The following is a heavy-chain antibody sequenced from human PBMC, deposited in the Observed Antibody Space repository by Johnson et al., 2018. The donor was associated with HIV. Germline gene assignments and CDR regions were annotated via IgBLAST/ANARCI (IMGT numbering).Heavy chain of an antibody. J-gene: IGHJ3*02. CDR3: TTPLRGGRPTVTKDMDALDI. CDR1: GFTFSDYY. Sequence: VQLVESGGGLVQPGGSLRLSCAASGFTFSDYYMSWIRQAPGKGLEWVSGINWNGGNTGYADSVKGRFTISRDNAKNSLYLQMNSMKTEDTAVYHCTTPLRGGRPTVTKDMDALDIWGQGTLVPVSS. D-gene: IGHD4-17*01. V-gene: IGHV3-20*01. CDR2: INWNGGNT.